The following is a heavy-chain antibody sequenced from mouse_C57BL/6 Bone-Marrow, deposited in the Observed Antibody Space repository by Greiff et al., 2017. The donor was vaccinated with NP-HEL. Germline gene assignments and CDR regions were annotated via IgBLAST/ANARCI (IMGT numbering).Heavy chain of an antibody. D-gene: IGHD1-1*01. CDR2: IYPRSGNT. CDR3: AIITDWYFDV. CDR1: GHTFTSYG. Sequence: QVQLQQSGAELARPGASVKLSCKASGHTFTSYGISWVKQRTGQGLEWIGEIYPRSGNTYYNEKFKGKATLTADKSSSTAYMELRSLTSEDSAVYFCAIITDWYFDVWGTGTTVTVSS. J-gene: IGHJ1*03. V-gene: IGHV1-81*01.